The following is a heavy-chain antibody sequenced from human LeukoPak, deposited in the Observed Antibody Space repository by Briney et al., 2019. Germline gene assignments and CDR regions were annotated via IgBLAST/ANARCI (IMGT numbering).Heavy chain of an antibody. CDR2: VGHSGSA. V-gene: IGHV4-34*01. CDR3: ARGGWSAFDI. J-gene: IGHJ3*02. D-gene: IGHD3-3*01. Sequence: SETLSLTCAVSGGSFSAFFWRWIRQPPGRGLEWIGDVGHSGSADYNPSLKSRVTISVDTSKNQFSMKLRSVTAADTAVYYCARGGWSAFDIWGQGTMVTVSS. CDR1: GGSFSAFF.